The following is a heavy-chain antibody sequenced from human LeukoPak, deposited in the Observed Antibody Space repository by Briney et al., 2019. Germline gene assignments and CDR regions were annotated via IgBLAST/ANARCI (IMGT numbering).Heavy chain of an antibody. V-gene: IGHV3-23*01. CDR1: GFTFSNYA. CDR3: ARDYPRYYYGMDV. D-gene: IGHD4-11*01. CDR2: ISGSAGKI. Sequence: GGSLRLSCVASGFTFSNYAMSWVRQAPGKGLDWVSVISGSAGKIRYAGSVKGRFTISRDNSENTVYLQMNSLRAEDTAVYYCARDYPRYYYGMDVWGQGTTVTVSS. J-gene: IGHJ6*02.